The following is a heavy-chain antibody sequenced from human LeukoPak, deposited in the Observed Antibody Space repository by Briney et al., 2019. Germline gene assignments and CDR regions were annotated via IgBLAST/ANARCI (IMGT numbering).Heavy chain of an antibody. CDR2: IFTTGESATTDYGTT. Sequence: GGSLRLSCAASGFTFNKVWMNWVRQAPGKGLEWVGRIFTTGESATTDYGTTDYAAPVKGRFTISRDDSKNTLYLQMNSLKTEDTAVYYCTTRVVTTNDFWGQGILVTVSS. D-gene: IGHD2-21*02. J-gene: IGHJ4*02. CDR3: TTRVVTTNDF. V-gene: IGHV3-15*04. CDR1: GFTFNKVW.